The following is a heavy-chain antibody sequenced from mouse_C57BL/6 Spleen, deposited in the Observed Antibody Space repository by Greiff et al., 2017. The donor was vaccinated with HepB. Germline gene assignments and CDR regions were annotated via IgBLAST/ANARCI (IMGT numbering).Heavy chain of an antibody. D-gene: IGHD2-4*01. V-gene: IGHV6-3*01. CDR2: IRLKSDNYAT. Sequence: EVMLVESGGGLVQPGGSMKLSCVASGFTFSNYWMNWVRQSPEKGLEWVAQIRLKSDNYATHYAESVKGRFTISRDDSKISFYLQMNNLRAEDTGIYYCTGLYDYDGYFDVWGTGTTVTVSS. CDR3: TGLYDYDGYFDV. CDR1: GFTFSNYW. J-gene: IGHJ1*03.